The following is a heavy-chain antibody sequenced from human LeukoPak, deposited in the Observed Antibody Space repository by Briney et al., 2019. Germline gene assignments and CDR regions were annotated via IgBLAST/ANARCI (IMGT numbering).Heavy chain of an antibody. CDR2: ISAYNGNT. J-gene: IGHJ6*02. CDR1: GYTFTSYG. V-gene: IGHV1-18*01. Sequence: GASVKVSCKASGYTFTSYGISWVRQAPGQGLEWMGWISAYNGNTNYAQKLQGRVTMTTDTSTSTAYMELRSLRSEDTAVYYCACPYDHYYTMDVWGQGTTVTVSS. CDR3: ACPYDHYYTMDV.